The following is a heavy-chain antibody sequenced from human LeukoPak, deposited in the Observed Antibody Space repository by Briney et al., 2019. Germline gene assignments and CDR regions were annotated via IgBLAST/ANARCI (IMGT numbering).Heavy chain of an antibody. J-gene: IGHJ5*02. CDR2: IYHSESA. CDR3: ASGGGSSTYFNWFDP. V-gene: IGHV4-59*08. Sequence: PSETLSLTCTVSGASIRSYYWSWIRQPPGKGLEYIGYIYHSESANYNPSLQSRATISLDTSKNQFSLRLRSVTAADTAVYYCASGGGSSTYFNWFDPWGQGTLVAVSS. D-gene: IGHD2-8*01. CDR1: GASIRSYY.